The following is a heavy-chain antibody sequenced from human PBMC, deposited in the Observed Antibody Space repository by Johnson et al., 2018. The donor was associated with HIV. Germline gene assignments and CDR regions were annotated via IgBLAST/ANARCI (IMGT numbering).Heavy chain of an antibody. D-gene: IGHD3-16*01. V-gene: IGHV3-9*01. CDR2: RGWMGLTI. CDR3: VKDRNYGSYLLFFDV. J-gene: IGHJ3*01. Sequence: VQLVESGGGLVQPGGSLRLSCAASGSSFDDYAMLWVRQVTGTGLEWVAGRGWMGLTIGYVDSVKGRFTISRNAATNSLYLRMDSLRTEDTAFYYCVKDRNYGSYLLFFDVWGQGTMVTVSS. CDR1: GSSFDDYA.